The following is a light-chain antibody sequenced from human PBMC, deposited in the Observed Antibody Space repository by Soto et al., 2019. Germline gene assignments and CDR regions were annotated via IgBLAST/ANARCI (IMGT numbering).Light chain of an antibody. Sequence: VLTQPRSVSGSPGQSVTISCTRTSSYIGPYDHVAWYQQHPGKAPKLIIFAVSKRPSGVPDRFSGSKSGNTASLTISGLQAEDEADYYCSSYAGNYIYVFATGTKVTVL. CDR3: SSYAGNYIYV. J-gene: IGLJ1*01. CDR2: AVS. CDR1: SSYIGPYDH. V-gene: IGLV2-11*01.